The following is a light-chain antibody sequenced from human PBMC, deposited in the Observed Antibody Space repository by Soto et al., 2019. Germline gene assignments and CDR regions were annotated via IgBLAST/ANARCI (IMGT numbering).Light chain of an antibody. CDR1: SSNIGSNT. Sequence: QSVLTQPPSASGTPGQRVTISCSGTSSNIGSNTVNWYQQLPGRAPQLLIYSSNLRPSRVPDRFSGSKSGTSGSLAISGLRSYDEADYSCAAWDDTLDGVIFGGGTKLAVL. CDR3: AAWDDTLDGVI. J-gene: IGLJ2*01. CDR2: SSN. V-gene: IGLV1-44*01.